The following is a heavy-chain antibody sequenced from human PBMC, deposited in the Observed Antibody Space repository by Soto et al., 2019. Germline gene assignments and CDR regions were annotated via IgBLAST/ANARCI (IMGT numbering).Heavy chain of an antibody. CDR1: GYTFTSYG. Sequence: QVQLLQSGAEVKKPGASVKVSCKASGYTFTSYGISWVRQAPGQGLEWMGWISAYNGNTNYAQKLQGRVTMTTDTSTSTAYMELRSLRSADTAVDYCAGGWFGEFMYYLDLWGQGPLVTVSA. CDR3: AGGWFGEFMYYLDL. J-gene: IGHJ4*02. V-gene: IGHV1-18*01. D-gene: IGHD3-10*01. CDR2: ISAYNGNT.